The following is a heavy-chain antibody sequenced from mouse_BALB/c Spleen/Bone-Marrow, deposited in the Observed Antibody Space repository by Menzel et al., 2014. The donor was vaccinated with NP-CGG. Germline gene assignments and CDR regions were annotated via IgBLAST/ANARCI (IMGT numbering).Heavy chain of an antibody. V-gene: IGHV1-9*01. J-gene: IGHJ2*01. CDR2: ILPGSGTI. CDR1: GYTFSTFW. D-gene: IGHD2-3*01. Sequence: VHLVESGAELMKPGASVKISCKTTGYTFSTFWMEWVKQRPGHGLEWIGEILPGSGTINYNEKFKGKATFTADTSSNTAYMQLSSLTSEDSAVYYCARLDGYFDYWGQGTTLTVSS. CDR3: ARLDGYFDY.